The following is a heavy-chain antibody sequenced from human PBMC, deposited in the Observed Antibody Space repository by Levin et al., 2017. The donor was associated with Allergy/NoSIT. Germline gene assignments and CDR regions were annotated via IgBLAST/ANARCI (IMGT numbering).Heavy chain of an antibody. J-gene: IGHJ6*03. CDR1: GYTFTSYG. V-gene: IGHV1-18*01. Sequence: GESLKISCKASGYTFTSYGISWVRQAPGQGLEWMGWISAYNGNTNYAQKLQGRVTMTTDTSTSTAYMELRSLRSDDTAVYYCARTLGDYVFHYYYYMDVWGKGTTVTVSS. CDR2: ISAYNGNT. D-gene: IGHD4-17*01. CDR3: ARTLGDYVFHYYYYMDV.